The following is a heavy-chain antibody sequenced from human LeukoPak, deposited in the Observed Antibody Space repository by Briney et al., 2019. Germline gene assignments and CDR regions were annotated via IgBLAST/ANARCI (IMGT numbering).Heavy chain of an antibody. D-gene: IGHD3-22*01. J-gene: IGHJ4*02. CDR2: IYYSGST. CDR3: ARAWATDYYDSSGYDY. Sequence: SQTLSLTCTVSGGSISSGDYYWSWIRQPPGTGLEWIGYIYYSGSTYYNPSLKSRVTISVDTCKNQFSLKLSSVTAADTAVYYCARAWATDYYDSSGYDYWGQGTLVTVSS. V-gene: IGHV4-30-4*01. CDR1: GGSISSGDYY.